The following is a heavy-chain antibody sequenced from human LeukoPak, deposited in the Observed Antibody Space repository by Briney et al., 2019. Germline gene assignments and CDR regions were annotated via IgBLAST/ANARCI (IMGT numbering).Heavy chain of an antibody. J-gene: IGHJ3*02. CDR1: GGSISSGGYY. CDR3: AREGAATWVSFDI. D-gene: IGHD2-15*01. V-gene: IGHV4-31*03. Sequence: PSETLSLTCTVSGGSISSGGYYWSWIRQHPGKGLEWIGYIYYSGSTYYNPSLKSRVTTSVDTSKNQFSLKLSSVTAADTAVYYCAREGAATWVSFDIWGQGTMVTVSS. CDR2: IYYSGST.